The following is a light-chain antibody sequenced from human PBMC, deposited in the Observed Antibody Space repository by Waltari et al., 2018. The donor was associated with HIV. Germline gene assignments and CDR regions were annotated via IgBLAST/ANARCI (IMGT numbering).Light chain of an antibody. CDR3: ATWDSGLSAVV. J-gene: IGLJ2*01. V-gene: IGLV1-51*01. CDR1: SSNIGYNY. CDR2: DNN. Sequence: QSVLTQPPSVSATPGQKVTISCSGSSSNIGYNYVFWYQQLPGTAPKLLIYDNNKRPSGIPDRFAGSKSGTSATLGITGLQTGDEADYYGATWDSGLSAVVFGGGTKLTVL.